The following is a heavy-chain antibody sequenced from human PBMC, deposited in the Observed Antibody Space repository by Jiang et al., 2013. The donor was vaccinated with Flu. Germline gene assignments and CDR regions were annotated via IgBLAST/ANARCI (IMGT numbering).Heavy chain of an antibody. CDR2: IDWDDDK. V-gene: IGHV2-70*01. CDR3: ARSPPGAGRDAFDI. Sequence: TLTLTCTFSGFSLSTSGMCVSWIRQPPGKALEWLALIDWDDDKYYSTSLKTRLTISKDTSKNQVVLTMTNMDPVDTATYYCARSPPGAGRDAFDIWGQGTMVTVSS. CDR1: GFSLSTSGMC. J-gene: IGHJ3*02.